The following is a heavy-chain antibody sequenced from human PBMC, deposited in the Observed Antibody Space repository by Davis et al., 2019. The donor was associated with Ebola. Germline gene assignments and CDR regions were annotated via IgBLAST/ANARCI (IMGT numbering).Heavy chain of an antibody. CDR3: ARSRYFDWLGASFDY. Sequence: SLMISCAASGFTFSSYWMSWLRHAPGKGLEWVANIKQDGSEKYYVDSVKGRFTISRDNAKNSLYLQMNSLRAEDTAVYYCARSRYFDWLGASFDYWGQGTLVTVSS. J-gene: IGHJ4*02. D-gene: IGHD3-9*01. CDR1: GFTFSSYW. V-gene: IGHV3-7*03. CDR2: IKQDGSEK.